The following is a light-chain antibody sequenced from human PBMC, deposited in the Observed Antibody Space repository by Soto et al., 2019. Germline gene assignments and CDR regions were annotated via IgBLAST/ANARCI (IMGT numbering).Light chain of an antibody. CDR1: QSVTTQ. J-gene: IGKJ4*01. Sequence: IVLTQSPGSLSLSPGERATLSCRASQSVTTQLAWYQQKPGQAPRLIIHGASSRATGVPDRLSGSGSGTDFTLTISRLEPEDFAVYYCQQYGSSPRTFGGGTKVDIX. CDR3: QQYGSSPRT. CDR2: GAS. V-gene: IGKV3-20*01.